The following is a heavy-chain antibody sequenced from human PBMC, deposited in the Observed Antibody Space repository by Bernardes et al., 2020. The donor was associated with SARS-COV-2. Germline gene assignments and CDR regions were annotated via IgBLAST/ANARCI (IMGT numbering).Heavy chain of an antibody. CDR3: ARDRDFWTAYYYMDV. V-gene: IGHV3-7*04. Sequence: GSLRLSCAASGFTFSSYWMSWVRQAPGKGLEWVANIKQDGSEKYYVDSVKGRFTISRDNAKNSLYLQMNSLRAEDTAVYYCARDRDFWTAYYYMDVWGKGTTVTVSS. J-gene: IGHJ6*03. D-gene: IGHD3-3*01. CDR1: GFTFSSYW. CDR2: IKQDGSEK.